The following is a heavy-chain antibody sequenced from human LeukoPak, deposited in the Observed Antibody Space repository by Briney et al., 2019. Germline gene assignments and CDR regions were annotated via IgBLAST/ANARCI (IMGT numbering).Heavy chain of an antibody. J-gene: IGHJ4*02. Sequence: GGSLRLSCVAPVFTFSGYTMRLVPLAPGKGLEWVAVISSDGSNKYYADSVKGRFTISRDNAKNTLYLQMNSLRAEDTTVYYCAAAFRRRATCSAMDYWGQGTLVTVSS. CDR2: ISSDGSNK. CDR1: VFTFSGYT. V-gene: IGHV3-30*04. D-gene: IGHD2-2*01. CDR3: AAAFRRRATCSAMDY.